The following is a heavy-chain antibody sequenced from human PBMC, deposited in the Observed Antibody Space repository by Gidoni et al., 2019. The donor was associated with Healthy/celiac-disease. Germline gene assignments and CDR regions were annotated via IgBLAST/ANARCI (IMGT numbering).Heavy chain of an antibody. CDR1: GFTFDDYA. V-gene: IGHV3-9*01. CDR2: ISWNSGNI. CDR3: AKDVYDFWSQYYFDY. D-gene: IGHD3-3*01. Sequence: EVQLVESGGGLLQPGRSLRLSCAASGFTFDDYAMHWVRQAPGKGLEWVSGISWNSGNIGYADSVKGRFTISRDNAKNSLYLQMNSLRAEDTAFYYCAKDVYDFWSQYYFDYWGQGTLVTVSS. J-gene: IGHJ4*02.